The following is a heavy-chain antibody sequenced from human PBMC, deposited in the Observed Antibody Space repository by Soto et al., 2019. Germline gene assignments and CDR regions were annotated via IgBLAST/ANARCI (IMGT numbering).Heavy chain of an antibody. CDR1: GFTFSNAW. J-gene: IGHJ5*02. D-gene: IGHD3-3*01. CDR2: LKSKTDGGTT. CDR3: TTDPFEWLLYGPNNWFDP. V-gene: IGHV3-15*01. Sequence: EVQLVESGGGLVKPGGSLRLSCAASGFTFSNAWMSWVRQAPGKGLEWVGRLKSKTDGGTTDYAAPVKGRFTISRNDSKNTLYLKMNSLKTEDTAVYYCTTDPFEWLLYGPNNWFDPWGQGTLVTVSS.